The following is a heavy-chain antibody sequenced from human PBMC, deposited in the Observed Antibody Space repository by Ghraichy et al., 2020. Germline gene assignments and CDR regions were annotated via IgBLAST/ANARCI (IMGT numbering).Heavy chain of an antibody. D-gene: IGHD2-21*01. CDR3: ARDGVYFLRGYYFDY. CDR2: ISSSSSTI. J-gene: IGHJ4*02. Sequence: GGSLRLSCAASGFTFSSYSMNWVRQAPGKGLEWVSYISSSSSTIYYADSVKGRFTISRDNAKNSLYLQMNSLRDEDTAVYYCARDGVYFLRGYYFDYWGQGTLVTVSS. CDR1: GFTFSSYS. V-gene: IGHV3-48*02.